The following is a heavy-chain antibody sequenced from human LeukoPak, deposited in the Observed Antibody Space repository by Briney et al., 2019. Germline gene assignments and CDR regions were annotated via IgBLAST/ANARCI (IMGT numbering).Heavy chain of an antibody. D-gene: IGHD5-18*01. V-gene: IGHV4-34*01. J-gene: IGHJ2*01. CDR1: GGSFSGYY. CDR2: INHSGST. Sequence: SETLSLTCAVYGGSFSGYYWSWIRQPPGKGLEWIGEINHSGSTNYNPSLKSRVTISVDTSKNQFSLKLSSVPAADTAVYYCARLMDTAMVPWYFDLWGRGTLVTVSS. CDR3: ARLMDTAMVPWYFDL.